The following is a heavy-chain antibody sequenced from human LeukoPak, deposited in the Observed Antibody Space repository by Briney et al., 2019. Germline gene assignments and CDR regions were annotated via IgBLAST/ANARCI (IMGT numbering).Heavy chain of an antibody. D-gene: IGHD6-19*01. CDR1: GFTFSGYA. CDR3: TKDPEWLVPDAFHV. CDR2: ISCSGGST. J-gene: IGHJ3*01. V-gene: IGHV3-23*01. Sequence: GGSLRLSCAASGFTFSGYAMSWVRQAPGKGLEWVSAISCSGGSTYYADSVNGRFTLSRDNSKNTLYLQINSLRAEDTAVYYCTKDPEWLVPDAFHVWGQETMVTVSS.